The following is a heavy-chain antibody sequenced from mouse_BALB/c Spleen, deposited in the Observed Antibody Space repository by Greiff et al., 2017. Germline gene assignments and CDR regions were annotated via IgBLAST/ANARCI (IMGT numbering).Heavy chain of an antibody. CDR3: ARGDYDVFDY. CDR2: ISSGGGST. V-gene: IGHV5-12-1*01. Sequence: DVHLVESGGGLVKPGGSLKLSCAASGFAFSSYDMSWVRQTPEKRLEWVAYISSGGGSTYYPDTVKGRFTISRDNAKNTLYLQMSSLKSEDTAMYYCARGDYDVFDYWGQGTTLTVSS. D-gene: IGHD2-4*01. CDR1: GFAFSSYD. J-gene: IGHJ2*01.